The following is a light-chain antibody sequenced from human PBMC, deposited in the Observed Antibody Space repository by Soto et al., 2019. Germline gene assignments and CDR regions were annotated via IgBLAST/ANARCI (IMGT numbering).Light chain of an antibody. CDR2: GAS. J-gene: IGKJ1*01. Sequence: DIVLTQSPGTLSLSPGERATLSCRASQSVSSSYLAWYQQKPGQAPRLLIYGASSRATGTPDRFSGSGSRTDVSLTISRLEPEDFAVYYCQHYGSSRTFGQGTKVEIK. CDR3: QHYGSSRT. V-gene: IGKV3-20*01. CDR1: QSVSSSY.